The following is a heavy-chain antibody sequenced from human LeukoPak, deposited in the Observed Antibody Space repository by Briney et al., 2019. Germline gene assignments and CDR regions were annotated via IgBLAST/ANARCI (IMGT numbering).Heavy chain of an antibody. Sequence: PGGSLRLSCAASGFTFSSYSMNWVRQSPGKGLEWIGEVNHSGTSSYSPSLKSRVSISVDTSKNQFSLKLSSVTAADTSVYYCTRLRRGNSGYYYRLFDSWGQGTPVTVSS. J-gene: IGHJ4*02. CDR3: TRLRRGNSGYYYRLFDS. D-gene: IGHD3-22*01. V-gene: IGHV4-34*01. CDR2: VNHSGTS. CDR1: GFTFSSYS.